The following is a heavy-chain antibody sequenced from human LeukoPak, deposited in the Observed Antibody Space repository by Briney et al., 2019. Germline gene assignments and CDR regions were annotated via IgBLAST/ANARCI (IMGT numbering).Heavy chain of an antibody. D-gene: IGHD3-22*01. CDR1: GGSVSSGPFY. J-gene: IGHJ4*02. CDR2: IHTSGST. Sequence: SETLSLTCTVSGGSVSSGPFYWNWIRQPAGKGLEWIGRIHTSGSTNYNPSLKSRVTMSVDTSKNQFSLKLSSVTAADTAVYYCARDRYYYDSSGYSLDYWGQGTLVTVSS. CDR3: ARDRYYYDSSGYSLDY. V-gene: IGHV4-61*02.